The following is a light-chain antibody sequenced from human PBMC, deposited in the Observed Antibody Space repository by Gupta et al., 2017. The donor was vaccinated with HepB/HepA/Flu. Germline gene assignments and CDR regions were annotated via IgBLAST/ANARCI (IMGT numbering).Light chain of an antibody. J-gene: IGKJ4*01. Sequence: DIQLTQSPSLLSASVGDRVTITCRASHGISTYLAWYQQKPGKPPKLLIYAASTLQSGVPSRFSGSGAGTEFTLSISSLQPEDFATYCCQQLHSYPFTFGGGTKVEIK. CDR2: AAS. CDR3: QQLHSYPFT. CDR1: HGISTY. V-gene: IGKV1-9*01.